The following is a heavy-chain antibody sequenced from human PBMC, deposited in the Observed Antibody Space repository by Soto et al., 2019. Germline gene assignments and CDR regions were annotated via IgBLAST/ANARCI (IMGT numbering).Heavy chain of an antibody. CDR2: ISGSGGST. CDR3: AKHIFLEWLSGMDV. D-gene: IGHD3-3*01. CDR1: GFTFSSYA. Sequence: GGSLRLSCAASGFTFSSYAMSWVRQAPGKGLEWVSAISGSGGSTYYADSVKGRFTISRDNSKNTLYLQMNSLRAEDTAVYYCAKHIFLEWLSGMDVWGQGTTVTVSS. J-gene: IGHJ6*02. V-gene: IGHV3-23*01.